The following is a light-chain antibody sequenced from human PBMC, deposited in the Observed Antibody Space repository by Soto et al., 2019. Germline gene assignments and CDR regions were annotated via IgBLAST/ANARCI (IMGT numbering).Light chain of an antibody. CDR3: QQCYSYHPT. J-gene: IGKJ1*01. Sequence: DIQMTQSPSTLSASVGDRVTITCRASQSISTYLNWYQQKLGKAPTLLIYAASSLQSGVPSRFSGRGSGTDFTLTIRSLQPEDFASYLCQQCYSYHPTFGQGIKVEIK. CDR1: QSISTY. CDR2: AAS. V-gene: IGKV1-39*01.